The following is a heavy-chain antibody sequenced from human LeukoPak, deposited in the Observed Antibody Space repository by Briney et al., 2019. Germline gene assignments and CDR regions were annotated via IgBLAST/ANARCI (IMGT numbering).Heavy chain of an antibody. V-gene: IGHV1-2*02. D-gene: IGHD3-22*01. CDR3: ARDERYDSSGYPFDY. J-gene: IGHJ4*02. CDR1: GYTFIGYY. CDR2: IKPNSGGT. Sequence: GASVKVSCKASGYTFIGYYIHWVRQAPGQGLEWMGWIKPNSGGTNYAQKFQGRVTMTRDTSISTAYMELSRLRSDDTAVYYCARDERYDSSGYPFDYWGQGTLVTVSS.